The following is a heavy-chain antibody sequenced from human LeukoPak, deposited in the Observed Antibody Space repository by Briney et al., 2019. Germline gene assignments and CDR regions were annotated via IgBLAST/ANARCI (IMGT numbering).Heavy chain of an antibody. CDR2: IYYSGST. Sequence: SETLSLTCTVSGGSISSSSYYWGWIRQPPGKGLEWIGSIYYSGSTYHNPSLESRVTISVDTSKNQFSLRLSSVTAADTAVYYCARLPTVTFFDYWGQGTLVTVSS. V-gene: IGHV4-39*01. CDR1: GGSISSSSYY. D-gene: IGHD4-17*01. CDR3: ARLPTVTFFDY. J-gene: IGHJ4*02.